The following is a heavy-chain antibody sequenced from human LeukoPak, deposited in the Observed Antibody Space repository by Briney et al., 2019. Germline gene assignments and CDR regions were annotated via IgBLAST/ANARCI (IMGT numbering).Heavy chain of an antibody. CDR3: AKDSGWLQLRDY. J-gene: IGHJ4*02. D-gene: IGHD5-24*01. CDR2: ISGDGGST. V-gene: IGHV3-43*02. Sequence: GRSLRLSCAASGFTFDDYAMHWVRQAPGKGLEWVSLISGDGGSTYYADSVKGRFTISRDNSKNSLYLQMNSLRTEDTALYYCAKDSGWLQLRDYWGQGTLVTVSS. CDR1: GFTFDDYA.